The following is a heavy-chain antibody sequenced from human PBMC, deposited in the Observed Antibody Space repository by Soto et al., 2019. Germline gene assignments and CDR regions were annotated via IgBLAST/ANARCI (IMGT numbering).Heavy chain of an antibody. CDR3: ARDPRSGWAHAAFDV. J-gene: IGHJ3*01. CDR1: GGTFSTSG. Sequence: QVHLVQSGAEMKKPGSSVRVSCEASGGTFSTSGFGWVRQAPGQGLEWMGGIIPIFGASNYAPKFQGRITISADESASTSYLEMSGLKPEDTATYSCARDPRSGWAHAAFDVWGPGTLIIVSS. CDR2: IIPIFGAS. D-gene: IGHD3-22*01. V-gene: IGHV1-69*01.